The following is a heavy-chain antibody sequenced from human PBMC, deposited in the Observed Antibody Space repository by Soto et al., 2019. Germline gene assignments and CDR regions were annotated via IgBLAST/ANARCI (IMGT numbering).Heavy chain of an antibody. V-gene: IGHV3-48*03. CDR1: GFTFRNSE. J-gene: IGHJ4*02. CDR2: INYSGSNI. CDR3: ASEALCCADCYFLEY. D-gene: IGHD2-21*02. Sequence: DVQLVESGGGLVEPGGSLILTCAGSGFTFRNSEMFWVRHAPGKGLEWVSKINYSGSNIYYSKSVKGRFTISRDNAKNSVYLQMNSLTDEDTAIYYCASEALCCADCYFLEYCGPGTLVTVSS.